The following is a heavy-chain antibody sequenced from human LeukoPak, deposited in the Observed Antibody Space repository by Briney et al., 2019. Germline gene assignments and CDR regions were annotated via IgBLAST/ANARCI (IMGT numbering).Heavy chain of an antibody. J-gene: IGHJ1*01. V-gene: IGHV3-15*01. D-gene: IGHD3-3*01. CDR1: GFTFSNAW. CDR2: IKSKTDGGTT. Sequence: KPGGSLRLSCAASGFTFSNAWMSWVRQAPGKGLEWVGRIKSKTDGGTTDYAAPVKGRFTISRDDSKNTLYLQMNSLKTEDTAVYYCTTDHYHDFWSGYYPKNAEYFQHWGQGTLVTVSS. CDR3: TTDHYHDFWSGYYPKNAEYFQH.